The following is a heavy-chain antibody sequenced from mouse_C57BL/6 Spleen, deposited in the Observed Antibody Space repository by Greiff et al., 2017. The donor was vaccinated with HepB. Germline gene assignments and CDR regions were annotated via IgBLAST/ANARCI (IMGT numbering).Heavy chain of an antibody. V-gene: IGHV1-42*01. CDR3: AIYYDYDVGFAY. CDR1: GYSFTGYY. D-gene: IGHD2-4*01. CDR2: INPSTGGT. J-gene: IGHJ3*01. Sequence: VQLQQSGPELVKPGASVKISCKASGYSFTGYYMNWVKQSPEKSLEWIGEINPSTGGTTYNQKFKAKATLTVDKSSSTAYMQLKSLTSEDSAVYYCAIYYDYDVGFAYWGQGTLVTVSA.